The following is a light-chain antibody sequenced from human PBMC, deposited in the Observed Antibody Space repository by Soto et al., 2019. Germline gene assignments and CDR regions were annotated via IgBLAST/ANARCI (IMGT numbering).Light chain of an antibody. J-gene: IGKJ4*01. CDR2: AAS. CDR1: QGISSY. CDR3: QQYYSYPRLT. Sequence: AIRMTQSPSSLSAYTGDRVTITCRASQGISSYLAWYQQKPGKAPKLLIYAASTLQSGVPSRFSGSGSGTDFTLTISCLQSEDFATYYCQQYYSYPRLTFGGGTKVEIK. V-gene: IGKV1-8*01.